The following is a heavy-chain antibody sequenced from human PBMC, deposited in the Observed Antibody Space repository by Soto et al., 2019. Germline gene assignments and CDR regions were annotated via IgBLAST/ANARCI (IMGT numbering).Heavy chain of an antibody. CDR1: GFTFSNFV. V-gene: IGHV3-30*04. CDR2: TSYDGKNK. CDR3: ARERAIAATGIFYY. D-gene: IGHD6-13*01. Sequence: QVQLVESGGGVVQPGGSLRLSCAASGFTFSNFVMHWVRQAPGKGLEWVAATSYDGKNKDHADSVKGRFTISRDNSKNTLYLQMNSLRHEDTAVHFCARERAIAATGIFYYWGQGTLVTVSS. J-gene: IGHJ4*02.